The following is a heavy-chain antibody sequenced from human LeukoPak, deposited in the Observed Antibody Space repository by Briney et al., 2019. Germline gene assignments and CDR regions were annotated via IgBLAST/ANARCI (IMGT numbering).Heavy chain of an antibody. J-gene: IGHJ4*02. V-gene: IGHV1-2*02. D-gene: IGHD5-24*01. CDR3: ARDPVDGYNLFDY. CDR1: GFTLIDYH. CDR2: IMSNSGGI. Sequence: ASVKVSCKASGFTLIDYHMHWVRQAPGQGLEWMGWIMSNSGGINYAQEFQGRVTMTRDTSSSTVYMELSSLRSDDTAIYYCARDPVDGYNLFDYWGQGTLVTVSS.